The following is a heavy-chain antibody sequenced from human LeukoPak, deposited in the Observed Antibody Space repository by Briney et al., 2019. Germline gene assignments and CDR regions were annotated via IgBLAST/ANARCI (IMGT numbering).Heavy chain of an antibody. CDR1: GGSISSYS. CDR2: IYSSGSP. Sequence: SETLSLTCTVSGGSISSYSWSWIRQPPGKGLEWIGYIYSSGSPNYNPSLKGGVTISVDTSKNQFSLKLSSVTAADTAVYYCAREYDSSPSDAFDIWGQGTMVTVSS. J-gene: IGHJ3*02. V-gene: IGHV4-59*01. D-gene: IGHD3-22*01. CDR3: AREYDSSPSDAFDI.